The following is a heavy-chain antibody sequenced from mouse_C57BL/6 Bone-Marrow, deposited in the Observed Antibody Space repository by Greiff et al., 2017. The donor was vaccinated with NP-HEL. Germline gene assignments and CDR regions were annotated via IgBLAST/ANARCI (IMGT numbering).Heavy chain of an antibody. D-gene: IGHD1-1*01. CDR3: AKTEDYYGSSTGMDY. CDR1: GFSLTSYG. V-gene: IGHV2-5*01. CDR2: IWRGGST. Sequence: VQLQQSGPGLVQPSQSLSITCTVSGFSLTSYGVHWVRQSPGKGLEWLGVIWRGGSTDYNAAFMSRLSITKDNSKSQVFFKMNSLQADDTAIYYCAKTEDYYGSSTGMDYWGQGTSVTVSS. J-gene: IGHJ4*01.